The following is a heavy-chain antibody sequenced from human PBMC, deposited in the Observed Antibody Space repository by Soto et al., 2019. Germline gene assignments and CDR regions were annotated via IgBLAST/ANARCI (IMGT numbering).Heavy chain of an antibody. CDR1: GFTFSTYW. CDR3: VRDWSTFWGMDV. V-gene: IGHV3-7*01. Sequence: GGSLRLSCAAPGFTFSTYWMNWVRQAPGKGLEWVANIKQDGSEKYYVDSVKGRFAISRDNAKDSLFLQMNNLRAEDTAVYYCVRDWSTFWGMDVWGQGTTVTVSS. J-gene: IGHJ6*02. CDR2: IKQDGSEK.